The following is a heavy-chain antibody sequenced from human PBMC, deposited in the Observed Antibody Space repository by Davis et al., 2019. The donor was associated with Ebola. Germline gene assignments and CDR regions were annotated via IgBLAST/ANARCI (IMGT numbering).Heavy chain of an antibody. V-gene: IGHV3-NL1*01. CDR1: GFNFGDYG. CDR2: TFSGGGT. Sequence: GESLKISCVASGFNFGDYGMHWVRQAPGKGLEWVSLTFSGGGTNYADSVKGRFTISRDNLNNVLYLQMNSLTVEDTAVYYCGRGGYDDGSLEHWGQGTLVTVSS. CDR3: GRGGYDDGSLEH. D-gene: IGHD5-18*01. J-gene: IGHJ4*02.